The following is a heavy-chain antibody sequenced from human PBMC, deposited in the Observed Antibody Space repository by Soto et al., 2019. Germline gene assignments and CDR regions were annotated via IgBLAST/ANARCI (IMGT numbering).Heavy chain of an antibody. V-gene: IGHV4-59*01. CDR3: ARGSDGDYSDY. Sequence: SETLSLTCTVSGGSSGNYYWSWIRQPPGKGLEWIGYISYSGSTNYNPSLKSRGTISQDTSKKQSSLKLSSVTAADTAVYYCARGSDGDYSDYWGQGTLVTVSS. CDR2: ISYSGST. J-gene: IGHJ4*02. D-gene: IGHD3-16*01. CDR1: GGSSGNYY.